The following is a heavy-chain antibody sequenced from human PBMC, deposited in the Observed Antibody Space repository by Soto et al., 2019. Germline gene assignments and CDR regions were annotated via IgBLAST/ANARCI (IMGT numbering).Heavy chain of an antibody. CDR1: GFTFSDYY. V-gene: IGHV3-66*01. CDR2: IYSGGST. Sequence: GGSLRLSCAASGFTFSDYYMSWIRQAPGKGLEWVSVIYSGGSTYYADSVKGRFTISRDNSKNTLYLQMNSLRAEDTAVYYCASLPIAAADYYYYYGMDVWGQGTTVTVSS. D-gene: IGHD6-13*01. CDR3: ASLPIAAADYYYYYGMDV. J-gene: IGHJ6*02.